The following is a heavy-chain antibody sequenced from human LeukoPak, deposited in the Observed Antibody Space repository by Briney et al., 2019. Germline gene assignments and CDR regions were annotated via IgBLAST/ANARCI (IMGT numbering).Heavy chain of an antibody. D-gene: IGHD3-10*01. Sequence: SQTLSLTCTVSGGSISSSSYYWGWIRQPPGKGLEWIVSIYYSGNTYYNPSLESRITISVDTSKNQFSLKLSSVTAADAAVYYCARDEYPYGGRTHPYFFDYWGQGTLVTVSS. CDR2: IYYSGNT. J-gene: IGHJ4*02. V-gene: IGHV4-39*07. CDR3: ARDEYPYGGRTHPYFFDY. CDR1: GGSISSSSYY.